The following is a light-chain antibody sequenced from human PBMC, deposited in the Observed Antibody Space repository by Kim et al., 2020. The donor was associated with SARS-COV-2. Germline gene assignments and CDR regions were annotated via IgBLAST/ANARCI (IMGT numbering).Light chain of an antibody. CDR1: NIGSKS. CDR2: YES. CDR3: QVWDSSSDNRV. Sequence: PGKTARITCGGNNIGSKSVHWYQQKPGQAPVLVIYYESDRPSGIPERFSGSNSVNTATLTISRVAAGDEADYYCQVWDSSSDNRVFGGGTQLTVL. J-gene: IGLJ3*02. V-gene: IGLV3-21*04.